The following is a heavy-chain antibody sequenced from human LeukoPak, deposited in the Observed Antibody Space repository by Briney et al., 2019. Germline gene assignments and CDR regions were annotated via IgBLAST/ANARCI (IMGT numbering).Heavy chain of an antibody. CDR2: IKNTGSTT. J-gene: IGHJ4*02. D-gene: IGHD6-19*01. Sequence: GGSLRLSCAASGFTFSVFGMSWVRQAPGKGLEWVSDIKNTGSTTYYADSVKGRSTISRDNSKTTLYLQVNSLRAEDTAVYYWAKGAGYRSSGWYFDHWGQGALVTVAS. CDR1: GFTFSVFG. V-gene: IGHV3-23*01. CDR3: AKGAGYRSSGWYFDH.